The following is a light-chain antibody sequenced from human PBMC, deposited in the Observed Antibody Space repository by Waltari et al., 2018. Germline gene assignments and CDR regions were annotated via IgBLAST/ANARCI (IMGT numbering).Light chain of an antibody. CDR1: QSVGSY. CDR3: QQRNIWPNT. Sequence: EIVLTQSPATLSLSPGDRATLSCRASQSVGSYLAWYQQKPGQVPRLLIYDASSRATGVPARFSGSGSGTEFTLTISSLEPEDFAVYYCQQRNIWPNTFGQGTKLEIK. J-gene: IGKJ2*01. CDR2: DAS. V-gene: IGKV3-11*01.